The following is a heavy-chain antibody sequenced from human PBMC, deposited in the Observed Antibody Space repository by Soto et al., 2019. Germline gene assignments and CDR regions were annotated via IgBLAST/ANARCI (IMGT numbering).Heavy chain of an antibody. D-gene: IGHD6-13*01. CDR1: GGSFSCYY. CDR2: INHSGST. Sequence: SETLSLTCAVYGGSFSCYYWIWIRQPPGKGLEWIGEINHSGSTNYNPSLKSRVTISVDTSKNQFSLKLSSVTAADTAVYYCARDPQQLVRNYYYYGMDVWGQGTTVTVSS. J-gene: IGHJ6*02. CDR3: ARDPQQLVRNYYYYGMDV. V-gene: IGHV4-34*01.